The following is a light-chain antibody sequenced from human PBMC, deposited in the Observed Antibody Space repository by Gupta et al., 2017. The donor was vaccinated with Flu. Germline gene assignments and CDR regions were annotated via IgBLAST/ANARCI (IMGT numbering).Light chain of an antibody. Sequence: QSALTQPAPVSGSLGPSITTPCTGTSSDLGSYKYVSWYQQHPDRAPQLIIYDVSYRPSGISDRFSGSKSGNTASLTITGLRAEDEANYFCHSYTNSLTRVFGGGTKLTVL. CDR1: SSDLGSYKY. J-gene: IGLJ3*02. V-gene: IGLV2-14*03. CDR2: DVS. CDR3: HSYTNSLTRV.